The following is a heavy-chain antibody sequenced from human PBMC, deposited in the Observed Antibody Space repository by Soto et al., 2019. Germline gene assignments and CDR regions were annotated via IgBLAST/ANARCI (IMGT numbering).Heavy chain of an antibody. D-gene: IGHD4-17*01. CDR1: GDTFASYA. CDR2: ISAYNGNT. V-gene: IGHV1-18*01. CDR3: ARGVTTVTTFDY. Sequence: GASVKVSCTASGDTFASYAISWMRQAPGQGLEWMGWISAYNGNTNYAQKLQGRVTMTTDTSTSTAYMELRSLRSDDTAVYYCARGVTTVTTFDYWGHGTLVTVSS. J-gene: IGHJ4*01.